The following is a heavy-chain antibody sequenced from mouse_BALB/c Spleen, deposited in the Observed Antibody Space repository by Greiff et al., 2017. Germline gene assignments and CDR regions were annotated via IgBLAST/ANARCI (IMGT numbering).Heavy chain of an antibody. D-gene: IGHD1-1*01. CDR1: GFTFSDYG. CDR2: ISNLAYSI. CDR3: AREYYGSSYSLMDY. J-gene: IGHJ4*01. V-gene: IGHV5-15*02. Sequence: EVKMVESGGGLVQPGGSRKLSCAASGFTFSDYGMAWVRQAPGKGPEWVAFISNLAYSIYYADTVTGRFTISRENAKNTLYLEMSSLRSEDTAMYYCAREYYGSSYSLMDYWGQGTSVTVSS.